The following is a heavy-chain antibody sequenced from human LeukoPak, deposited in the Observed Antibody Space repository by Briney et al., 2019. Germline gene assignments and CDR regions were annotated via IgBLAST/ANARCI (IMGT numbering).Heavy chain of an antibody. D-gene: IGHD3-16*01. CDR3: TIGEGWFDP. CDR2: IDQDGSEK. Sequence: GGSLRLSCAASGFTFSSYWMHWVRQAPGKGLEWVAYIDQDGSEKHYVDSVKGRFTISRDNAENSLYLRMNSLRAEDTDVYYCTIGEGWFDPWGQGTLVTVSS. V-gene: IGHV3-7*02. J-gene: IGHJ5*02. CDR1: GFTFSSYW.